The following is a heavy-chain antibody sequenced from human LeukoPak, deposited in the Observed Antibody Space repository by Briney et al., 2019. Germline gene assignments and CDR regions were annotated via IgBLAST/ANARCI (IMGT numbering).Heavy chain of an antibody. CDR1: GYTFTGYY. D-gene: IGHD2-21*02. V-gene: IGHV1-2*02. Sequence: ASVKVSCKASGYTFTGYYMHWVRQAPGQGLEWMGWINPNSGGTNYAQKFQGRVTMTRDTSISTAYMELSRLRSDDTAVYYCASERAYCGGDCYPKKGKAFDIWGQGTMVTVSS. CDR2: INPNSGGT. J-gene: IGHJ3*02. CDR3: ASERAYCGGDCYPKKGKAFDI.